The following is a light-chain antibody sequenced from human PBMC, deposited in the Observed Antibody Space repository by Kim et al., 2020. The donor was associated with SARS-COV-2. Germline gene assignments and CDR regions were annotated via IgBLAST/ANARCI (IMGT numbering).Light chain of an antibody. CDR1: SSDIGAYDY. J-gene: IGLJ2*01. CDR3: TSYASSTIRVV. V-gene: IGLV2-14*03. Sequence: QSITISCTETSSDIGAYDYVSWYQQHSGKAPKLIIFNVTKRPSGVSNRFSGSKSGNMASLTIAGLQAEDEADYYCTSYASSTIRVVFGGGTKVTVL. CDR2: NVT.